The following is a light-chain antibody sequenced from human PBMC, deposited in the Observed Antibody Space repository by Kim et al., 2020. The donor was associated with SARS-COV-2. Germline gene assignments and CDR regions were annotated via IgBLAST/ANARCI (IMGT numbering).Light chain of an antibody. Sequence: AHDGDRVTITCRTSHSISSNLPWYQQKPGKAPNLRIHGAARLQRGATTRFSGSGYGTYFTLTISRLQPEDCATYYCQQSYCTPWTVRQGTKVDLK. CDR2: GAA. CDR3: QQSYCTPWT. V-gene: IGKV1-39*01. J-gene: IGKJ1*01. CDR1: HSISSN.